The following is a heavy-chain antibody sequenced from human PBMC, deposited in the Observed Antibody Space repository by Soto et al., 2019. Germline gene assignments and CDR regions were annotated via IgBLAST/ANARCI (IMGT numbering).Heavy chain of an antibody. CDR3: VKEGKMGVEGFDF. V-gene: IGHV3-23*01. D-gene: IGHD1-26*01. CDR2: IRGDLVTT. CDR1: GFTFSDHA. Sequence: EMQLLESGGDLVQPGGSLRLSCATSGFTFSDHAMHWVRQAPGEGLEWVPGIRGDLVTTPYADSVKGRFTISRDNSKNTVYRQMNSLRAEDTAIYYCVKEGKMGVEGFDFWGQGTLVTVSS. J-gene: IGHJ4*02.